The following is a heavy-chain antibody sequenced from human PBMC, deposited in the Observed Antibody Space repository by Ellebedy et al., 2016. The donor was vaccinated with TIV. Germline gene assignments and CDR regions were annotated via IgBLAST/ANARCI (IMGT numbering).Heavy chain of an antibody. Sequence: GESLKISCAASGFTFVNYWMDWVRQAPGMGLEWVACTNQDGSAKFYLDSVRGRFTISRDNTKNSLYLQINSLRADDTAVYYCARDLSSMAARPRSDWGQGTLVTVSS. J-gene: IGHJ1*01. V-gene: IGHV3-7*03. CDR2: TNQDGSAK. CDR3: ARDLSSMAARPRSD. D-gene: IGHD6-6*01. CDR1: GFTFVNYW.